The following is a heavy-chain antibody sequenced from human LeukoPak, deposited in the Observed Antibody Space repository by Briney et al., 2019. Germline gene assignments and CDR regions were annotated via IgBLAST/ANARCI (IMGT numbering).Heavy chain of an antibody. CDR2: IHTSGST. CDR1: GGSISSYY. Sequence: SETLSLTCTVSGGSISSYYWSWIRQPAGKGLEWIGRIHTSGSTNYNPSLKSRVTISVDTSKNQFSLKLSSVTAADTAVYYCARVCCSGGSCYSMYYYYYYMDVWGKGTTVAVSS. D-gene: IGHD2-15*01. J-gene: IGHJ6*03. CDR3: ARVCCSGGSCYSMYYYYYYMDV. V-gene: IGHV4-4*07.